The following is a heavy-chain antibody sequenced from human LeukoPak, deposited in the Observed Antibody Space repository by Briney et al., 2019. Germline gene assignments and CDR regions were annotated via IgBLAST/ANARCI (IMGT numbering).Heavy chain of an antibody. CDR1: GFTFISYG. J-gene: IGHJ5*02. V-gene: IGHV3-23*01. CDR2: ISGSGGSS. D-gene: IGHD2-15*01. Sequence: SGGSLRLSCAASGFTFISYGMSWVRQAPGKGLEWVSAISGSGGSSYYVDSVKGRFTISRDDSKNTLYLQMNSLRDEDTAVYYCVSPSSYCSGGSCPNWFDPWGQGTLVTVSS. CDR3: VSPSSYCSGGSCPNWFDP.